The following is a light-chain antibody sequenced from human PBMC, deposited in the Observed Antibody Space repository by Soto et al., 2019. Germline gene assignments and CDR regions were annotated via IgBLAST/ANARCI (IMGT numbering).Light chain of an antibody. J-gene: IGKJ1*01. CDR2: KAS. CDR3: QHYDGFPWT. Sequence: DIQMTQSPSTLSASIGDRGTITCRASQNISSWLAWYQQKPGKAPKLLIYKASSLEGGVPSRFSGSASGTEFTLTISSLQPDDFPTYYCQHYDGFPWTFGQGTKVEIK. CDR1: QNISSW. V-gene: IGKV1-5*03.